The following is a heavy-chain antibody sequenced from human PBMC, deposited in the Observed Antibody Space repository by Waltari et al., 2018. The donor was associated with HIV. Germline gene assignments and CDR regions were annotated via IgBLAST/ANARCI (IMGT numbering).Heavy chain of an antibody. V-gene: IGHV3-30*18. Sequence: QVQLVESGGGVVQPGRSLRLSCAASGFTFSSYGMHWVRQAPGKGLEWVAVISYDGSNKYYADSVKGRFTISRDNSKKTLYLQMNSLRAKDTAVYYCAKVRRDGYIEYYFDYWGQGTLVTVSS. CDR1: GFTFSSYG. D-gene: IGHD5-12*01. J-gene: IGHJ4*02. CDR3: AKVRRDGYIEYYFDY. CDR2: ISYDGSNK.